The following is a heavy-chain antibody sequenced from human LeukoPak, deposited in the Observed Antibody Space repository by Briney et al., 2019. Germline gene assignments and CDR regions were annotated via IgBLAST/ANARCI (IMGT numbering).Heavy chain of an antibody. CDR3: ASHIDYYDSSGYWD. J-gene: IGHJ4*02. D-gene: IGHD3-22*01. CDR1: GDSISSSSYY. CDR2: IYYSGST. Sequence: PSETLSLTCTVSGDSISSSSYYWGWIRQPPGKGLEWIGSIYYSGSTYYNPSLKSRVTISVDTSKNQFSLKLSSVTAADTAVYYCASHIDYYDSSGYWDWGQGTLVTVSS. V-gene: IGHV4-39*01.